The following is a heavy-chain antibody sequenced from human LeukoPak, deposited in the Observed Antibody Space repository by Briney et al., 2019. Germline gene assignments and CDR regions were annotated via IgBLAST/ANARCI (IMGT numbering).Heavy chain of an antibody. Sequence: NPSETLSLTCTVSGGSISSYYWSWIRQPPGKGLEWIGSIYYSGSTYYNPSLKSRVTISVDTSKNQFSLKLSSVTAADTAVYYCARFYDFVDYFDYWGQGTLVTVSS. J-gene: IGHJ4*02. CDR3: ARFYDFVDYFDY. D-gene: IGHD5/OR15-5a*01. CDR2: IYYSGST. V-gene: IGHV4-59*05. CDR1: GGSISSYY.